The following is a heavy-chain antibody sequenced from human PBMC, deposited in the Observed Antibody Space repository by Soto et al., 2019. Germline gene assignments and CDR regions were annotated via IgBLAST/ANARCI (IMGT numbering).Heavy chain of an antibody. V-gene: IGHV1-18*01. CDR1: GYSFTSHG. J-gene: IGHJ6*03. CDR2: ISASNGDT. CDR3: ARMVRGSNIDYYHYMDV. Sequence: QVQLVQSGAEVKKPGASVKVSCKASGYSFTSHGISWVRQAPGQGLEWMAWISASNGDTNYAQKCQGRVTVTTDTSTSTGYMELSSLRSEDTAVYYCARMVRGSNIDYYHYMDVWGKGTTVTVSS. D-gene: IGHD3-10*01.